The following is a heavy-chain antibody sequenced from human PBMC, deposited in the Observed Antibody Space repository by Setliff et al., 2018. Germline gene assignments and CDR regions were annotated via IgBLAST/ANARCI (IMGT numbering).Heavy chain of an antibody. Sequence: SETLSLTCGVSGISISSGHYWGWIRQPPGKGLEWIATIYHKGRTYYNPSLDSRVTISLDTSKNHFSLRLSSVTAADTAVYYCASPRRDDLDSPFDAFDIWGQGTRVTVSS. CDR3: ASPRRDDLDSPFDAFDI. J-gene: IGHJ3*02. D-gene: IGHD3-3*01. CDR2: IYHKGRT. V-gene: IGHV4-38-2*01. CDR1: GISISSGHY.